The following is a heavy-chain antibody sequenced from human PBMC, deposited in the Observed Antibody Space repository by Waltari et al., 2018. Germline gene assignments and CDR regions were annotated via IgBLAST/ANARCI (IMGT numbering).Heavy chain of an antibody. D-gene: IGHD3-22*01. Sequence: QVHLHQWGAGLVKPSETLSLTCAVFDGSFDDYLWTWVRQSPGKGLEWIGEVYHSGFTSYSPSLRSRVSISVDTSTNQFSLRMTYVTAADTAVYYCARGNFHDSPRLDWWGHGNLVTVSS. CDR2: VYHSGFT. CDR3: ARGNFHDSPRLDW. V-gene: IGHV4-34*01. J-gene: IGHJ4*01. CDR1: DGSFDDYL.